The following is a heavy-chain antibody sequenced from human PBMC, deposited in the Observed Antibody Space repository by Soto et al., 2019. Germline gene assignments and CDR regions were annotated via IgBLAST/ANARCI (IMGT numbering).Heavy chain of an antibody. D-gene: IGHD6-6*01. V-gene: IGHV1-8*01. CDR1: GYTFTSYD. CDR3: ARFPFYSSSSVFDY. J-gene: IGHJ4*02. CDR2: MNPNSGNT. Sequence: QVQLVQSGAEVKKPGASVKVSCKASGYTFTSYDINWVRQATGQGLEWMGWMNPNSGNTGYAQKFQGRVTMTRNTSISTAYKELSSLRSEDTAVYYCARFPFYSSSSVFDYWGQGTLVTVSS.